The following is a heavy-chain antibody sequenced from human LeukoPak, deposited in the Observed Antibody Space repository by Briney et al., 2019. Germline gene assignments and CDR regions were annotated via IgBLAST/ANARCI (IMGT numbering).Heavy chain of an antibody. D-gene: IGHD1-26*01. V-gene: IGHV3-21*04. CDR3: ARDKEEGATKLDS. CDR2: ISSSSSYI. CDR1: GFTFSSYS. J-gene: IGHJ4*02. Sequence: GGSLRLSCAASGFTFSSYSMNWVRQAPGKGLEWVSFISSSSSYIYYADSVKGRFTISRDNAKNSLYLQMDSLRAEDTAVYYCARDKEEGATKLDSWGQGTLVSVSS.